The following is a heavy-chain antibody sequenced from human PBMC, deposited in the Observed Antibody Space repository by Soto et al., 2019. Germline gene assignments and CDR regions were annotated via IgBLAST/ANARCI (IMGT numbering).Heavy chain of an antibody. CDR3: ASGGDSSNWFDP. CDR2: IIPIFGTA. CDR1: GGTFSSYA. V-gene: IGHV1-69*13. J-gene: IGHJ5*02. D-gene: IGHD2-21*02. Sequence: VASVKGSCKASGGTFSSYAISWVRQTPGQGLEWMGGIIPIFGTANYVQKFQGRVTITADESTSTAYMELSSLRSEDTAVYYCASGGDSSNWFDPWGQGTLVTVSS.